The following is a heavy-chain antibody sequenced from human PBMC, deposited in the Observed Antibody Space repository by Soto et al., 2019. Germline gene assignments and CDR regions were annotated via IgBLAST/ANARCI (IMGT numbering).Heavy chain of an antibody. D-gene: IGHD5-12*01. CDR2: IYYTGST. CDR3: ARGTLRGYSGYDLRMDWFDP. CDR1: GGSISADY. J-gene: IGHJ5*02. Sequence: SETLSLTCTVSGGSISADYWSWFRQPPGKGLEWIGYIYYTGSTTYNPSLKSRLSISLETSKKKFSLGLTSVTAADTAVYYCARGTLRGYSGYDLRMDWFDPWGQGTLVTVSS. V-gene: IGHV4-59*01.